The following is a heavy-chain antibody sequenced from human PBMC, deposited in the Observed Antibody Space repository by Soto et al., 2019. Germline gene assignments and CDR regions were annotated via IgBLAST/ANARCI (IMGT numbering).Heavy chain of an antibody. D-gene: IGHD3-16*01. CDR3: ASGKIMITFGGFDY. J-gene: IGHJ4*02. V-gene: IGHV4-59*01. CDR1: GGSISNYY. Sequence: PSETLSLTCTVSGGSISNYYWTWIRQSPGKGPEWIGTISHTGTAYYNPSLESRVAISVDTSKNQFSLKLSSVTAADTAVYYCASGKIMITFGGFDYWGQGTLVTVSS. CDR2: ISHTGTA.